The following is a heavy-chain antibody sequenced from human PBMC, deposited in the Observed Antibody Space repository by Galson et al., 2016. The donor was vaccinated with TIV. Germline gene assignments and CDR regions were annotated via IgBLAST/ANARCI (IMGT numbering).Heavy chain of an antibody. CDR2: ISFDGRNK. J-gene: IGHJ6*02. CDR3: ARSYQLLYFGGMDV. D-gene: IGHD2-2*02. V-gene: IGHV3-30*04. Sequence: SLRLSCAASEFTFSSYAMYWVRQAPGKGLEWVAAISFDGRNKYYADSVKGRFTISRDISKNTLYLQMNSLRAEDTAVFYCARSYQLLYFGGMDVWGQGTTVTVSS. CDR1: EFTFSSYA.